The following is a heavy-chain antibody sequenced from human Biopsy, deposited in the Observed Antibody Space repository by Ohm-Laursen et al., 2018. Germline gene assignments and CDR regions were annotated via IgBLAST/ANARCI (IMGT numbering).Heavy chain of an antibody. J-gene: IGHJ2*01. Sequence: SDTLSLTCTVSRDSISNYYWTWIRQSPGKGLEWIGYIYNTGDTTYNPSLQSRVTISLDTSNNQLSLRLRSVTAADAAVYYCARRSAANWYFNLWGRGTLVTVSS. CDR3: ARRSAANWYFNL. D-gene: IGHD6-25*01. CDR1: RDSISNYY. CDR2: IYNTGDT. V-gene: IGHV4-59*08.